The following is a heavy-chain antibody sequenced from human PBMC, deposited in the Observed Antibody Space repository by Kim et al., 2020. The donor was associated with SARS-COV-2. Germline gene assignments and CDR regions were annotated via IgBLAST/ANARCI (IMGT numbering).Heavy chain of an antibody. D-gene: IGHD2-15*01. J-gene: IGHJ4*02. V-gene: IGHV3-21*01. CDR3: ARDRVVVAATPIDY. Sequence: ADSVKGRLTISRDNAKNSLYLQMNSLRAEDTAVYYCARDRVVVAATPIDYWGQGTLVTVSS.